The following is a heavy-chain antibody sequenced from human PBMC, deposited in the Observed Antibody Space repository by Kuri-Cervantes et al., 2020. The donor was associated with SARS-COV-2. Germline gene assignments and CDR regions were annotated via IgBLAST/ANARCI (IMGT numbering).Heavy chain of an antibody. CDR3: AKGSATSV. V-gene: IGHV3-30*18. CDR1: GITFSTYG. J-gene: IGHJ4*02. D-gene: IGHD1-26*01. CDR2: ISYDGSNK. Sequence: GESLKISCAASGITFSTYGMHWVRQAPGKGLEWVAIISYDGSNKYYAEPVKGRFTISRDNSKNTLYLQMNSLRAEDTAVYYCAKGSATSVWGQGTLVTVSS.